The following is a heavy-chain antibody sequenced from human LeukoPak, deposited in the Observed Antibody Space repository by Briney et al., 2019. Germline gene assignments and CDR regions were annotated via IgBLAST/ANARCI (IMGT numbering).Heavy chain of an antibody. Sequence: GGSLRLSCVASGFTFSYYSMNWARQAPGKGLEWVANIKPDGTTKFYVDSVKGRFTISRDNALNSLYLQMNSLRAEDTAIYYCARSIPYGTTWYGRSDYWGQGTLVTVSS. CDR2: IKPDGTTK. CDR3: ARSIPYGTTWYGRSDY. CDR1: GFTFSYYS. V-gene: IGHV3-7*03. J-gene: IGHJ4*02. D-gene: IGHD6-13*01.